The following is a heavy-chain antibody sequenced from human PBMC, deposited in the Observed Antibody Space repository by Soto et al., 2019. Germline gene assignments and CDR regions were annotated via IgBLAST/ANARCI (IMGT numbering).Heavy chain of an antibody. J-gene: IGHJ4*02. D-gene: IGHD6-13*01. Sequence: PGGSLRLSCAASGLTVSSSYMSWVRQAPGKGLQWVSVIYSAGSTYYADSVKGRFTISRDNSRNTLYLDMISLRAEDTAVYYCAKGLNIAAAGTFDFWGQGALVTVSS. CDR2: IYSAGST. CDR3: AKGLNIAAAGTFDF. CDR1: GLTVSSSY. V-gene: IGHV3-53*01.